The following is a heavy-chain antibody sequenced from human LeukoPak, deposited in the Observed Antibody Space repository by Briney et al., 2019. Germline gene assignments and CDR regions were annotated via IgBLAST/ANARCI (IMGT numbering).Heavy chain of an antibody. J-gene: IGHJ4*02. CDR1: GFPFSSYA. V-gene: IGHV3-30-3*01. CDR2: ISYDGSNK. Sequence: PGGSLSLSCAASGFPFSSYAMHWVRQAPGKGLESVAVISYDGSNKYYADSVKGRFTLARDNSKNTLYLQMNSLRAEDTAVYYCARATYSSGNGGADYWGQGTLVTVSS. CDR3: ARATYSSGNGGADY. D-gene: IGHD3-10*01.